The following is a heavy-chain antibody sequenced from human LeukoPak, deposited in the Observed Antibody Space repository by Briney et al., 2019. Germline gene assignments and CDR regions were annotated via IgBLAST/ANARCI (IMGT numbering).Heavy chain of an antibody. D-gene: IGHD6-19*01. Sequence: PGGSLRLSCAASGFTVSSNYMSWVRQAPGKGLEWVSIIYSGGSTYYADSVKGRFTISRDNSKNTLYLQMNSLRAEDTAVYYCARDRSSGWYTDGTDVWGQGTTVTVSS. CDR3: ARDRSSGWYTDGTDV. CDR2: IYSGGST. V-gene: IGHV3-53*01. CDR1: GFTVSSNY. J-gene: IGHJ6*02.